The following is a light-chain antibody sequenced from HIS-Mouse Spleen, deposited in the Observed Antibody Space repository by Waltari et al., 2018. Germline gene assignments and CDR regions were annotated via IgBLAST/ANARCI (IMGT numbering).Light chain of an antibody. CDR3: SSYTSSSFNVV. Sequence: QSALTQPASVSGSPGQSITISCTGTSSDVGGYNYVSWYQQHPGKAPKLMIYDVSNRPSGVSNRFSGSKSGNTASTTISGLQAEDEADYYCSSYTSSSFNVVFGGGTKLTVL. V-gene: IGLV2-14*03. CDR2: DVS. J-gene: IGLJ2*01. CDR1: SSDVGGYNY.